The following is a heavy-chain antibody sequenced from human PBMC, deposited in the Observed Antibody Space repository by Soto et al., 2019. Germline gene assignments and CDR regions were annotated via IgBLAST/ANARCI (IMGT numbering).Heavy chain of an antibody. CDR1: GFTFSNYG. J-gene: IGHJ6*02. CDR3: AKDWDGYTVTGYTYGMDV. V-gene: IGHV3-30*18. Sequence: QVQLVESGGGVVQPGRSLGLSCAASGFTFSNYGMHWVRQAPGKGLEWVALMSYDGNTKLYADSVKGRFTISRDDSQNTLYLRMNSLRPEDTAVYFCAKDWDGYTVTGYTYGMDVWGQGTTVTVSS. D-gene: IGHD2-2*02. CDR2: MSYDGNTK.